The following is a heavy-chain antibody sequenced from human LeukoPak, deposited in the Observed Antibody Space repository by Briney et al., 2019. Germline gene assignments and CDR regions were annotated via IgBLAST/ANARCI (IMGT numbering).Heavy chain of an antibody. CDR2: INHSGST. CDR3: ASPYCSGGSCYANWFDP. Sequence: TSETLSLTCAVYGVSFSGYYWSWIRQPPGKGLEWIGEINHSGSTNYNPSLKSRVTISVDTSENQFSLKLSSVTAADTAVYYCASPYCSGGSCYANWFDPWGQGTLVTVSS. J-gene: IGHJ5*02. CDR1: GVSFSGYY. V-gene: IGHV4-34*01. D-gene: IGHD2-15*01.